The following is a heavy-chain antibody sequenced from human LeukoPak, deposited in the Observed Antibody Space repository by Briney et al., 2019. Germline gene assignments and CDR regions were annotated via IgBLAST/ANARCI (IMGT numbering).Heavy chain of an antibody. J-gene: IGHJ4*02. V-gene: IGHV3-23*01. CDR1: GFTFSSYA. CDR3: ANNYCSSTSCSFDY. D-gene: IGHD2-2*01. Sequence: GGSLRLSCAASGFTFSSYAMSWVRQAPGKGLEWVSAISGSGGSTYYADSVKGRFTISRDNSKNTLYLQMNSLRAEDTAVYCCANNYCSSTSCSFDYWGQGTLVTVSS. CDR2: ISGSGGST.